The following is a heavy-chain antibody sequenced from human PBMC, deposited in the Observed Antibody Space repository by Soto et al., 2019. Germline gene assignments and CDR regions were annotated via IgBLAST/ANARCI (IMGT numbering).Heavy chain of an antibody. D-gene: IGHD2-2*02. CDR2: ISAHNGNT. J-gene: IGHJ6*02. CDR3: ARDIVVGTPAIPLPFYPYDGMDV. V-gene: IGHV1-18*01. Sequence: ASVKVSCKTSGYTFGSYITTSVRQAPGQGLEWIGWISAHNGNTVYAQNLQGRVTLTTNTSTATAYIELGSLRSDDTAVYYCARDIVVGTPAIPLPFYPYDGMDVWGQGTTVTVSS. CDR1: GYTFGSYI.